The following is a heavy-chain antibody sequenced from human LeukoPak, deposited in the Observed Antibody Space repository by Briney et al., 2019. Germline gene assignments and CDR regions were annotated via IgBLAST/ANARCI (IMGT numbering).Heavy chain of an antibody. V-gene: IGHV3-30*18. Sequence: PGGSLRLSCAASGFTISNSAMTWVRQAPGKGLEWVAVISYDGSNKYYADSVKGRFTISRDNSKNTLHLQMNNLRAEDTALYYCAKCPVTFGGVIVITSGYFDYWGQGTLVTVSS. D-gene: IGHD3-16*02. CDR3: AKCPVTFGGVIVITSGYFDY. CDR1: GFTISNSA. CDR2: ISYDGSNK. J-gene: IGHJ4*02.